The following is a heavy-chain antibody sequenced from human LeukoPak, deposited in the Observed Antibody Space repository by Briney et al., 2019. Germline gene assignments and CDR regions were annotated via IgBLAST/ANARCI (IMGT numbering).Heavy chain of an antibody. V-gene: IGHV3-64*02. D-gene: IGHD2-2*01. CDR3: ARDRGEASSSGMDV. CDR1: GFTFSRYA. CDR2: ISSNGGST. Sequence: GGSLRLSCVASGFTFSRYAMHWVRQAPGKGLEYVSAISSNGGSTYHVDSVKGRFTISRDNSKNTLYLQMGSLRTEDMAVYYCARDRGEASSSGMDVWGQGTTVIVSS. J-gene: IGHJ6*02.